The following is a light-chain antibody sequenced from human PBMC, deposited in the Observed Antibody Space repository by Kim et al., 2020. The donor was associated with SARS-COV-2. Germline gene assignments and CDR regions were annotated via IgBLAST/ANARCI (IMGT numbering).Light chain of an antibody. CDR1: QGSTNS. V-gene: IGKV1-27*01. Sequence: VPGGDAVTITSRASQGSTNSAAWYQQKGEKVPQLLIYAASAVQAGVASWCSGSGARTDFTTIISILQPEDVATYCYQNNNSAPWTFGQGTKVDIK. CDR3: QNNNSAPWT. CDR2: AAS. J-gene: IGKJ1*01.